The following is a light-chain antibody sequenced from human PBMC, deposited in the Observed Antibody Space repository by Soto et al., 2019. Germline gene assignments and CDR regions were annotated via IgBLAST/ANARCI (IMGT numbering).Light chain of an antibody. CDR3: QQYGSSLPFN. V-gene: IGKV3-20*01. Sequence: EIVLTQSPGTLSLSPGERATLSCRASQSGSSSYLDWYQQKPGQAPRLLISGASSRATCLPDRFSGSGSGTDFHLPISRLEPEYVAVYYCQQYGSSLPFNCGGGTKVEI. CDR2: GAS. CDR1: QSGSSSY. J-gene: IGKJ4*01.